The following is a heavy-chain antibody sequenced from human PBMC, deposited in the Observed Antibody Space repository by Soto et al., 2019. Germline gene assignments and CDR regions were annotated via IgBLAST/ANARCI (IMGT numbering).Heavy chain of an antibody. CDR1: GFTFTISA. J-gene: IGHJ4*02. Sequence: SVKVSCKASGFTFTISAMQWVRQARGQRLEWIGWIVVGSGNTNYAQKFQERVTITRDMSTSTAYMELSSLRSEDTAVYYCAADYDFWSGYPNFDYWGQGTLVTVSS. D-gene: IGHD3-3*01. CDR2: IVVGSGNT. V-gene: IGHV1-58*02. CDR3: AADYDFWSGYPNFDY.